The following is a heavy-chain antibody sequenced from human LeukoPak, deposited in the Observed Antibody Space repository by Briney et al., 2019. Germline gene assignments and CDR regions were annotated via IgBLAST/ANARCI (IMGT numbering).Heavy chain of an antibody. D-gene: IGHD4-17*01. J-gene: IGHJ5*02. CDR1: VYTFTGYY. V-gene: IGHV1-2*02. CDR3: ARHMTTASNWFDP. CDR2: INPNSGGT. Sequence: ASVKVSCKASVYTFTGYYMHWVRQAPGQGLEWMGWINPNSGGTNYEQKFQGRVIMTRDTSISTAYMELSRLRFDDTAVYYCARHMTTASNWFDPWGQGTLVTVSS.